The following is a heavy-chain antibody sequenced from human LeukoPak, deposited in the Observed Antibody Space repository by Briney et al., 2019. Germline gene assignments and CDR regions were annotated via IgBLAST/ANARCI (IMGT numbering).Heavy chain of an antibody. CDR3: ARDRHNSLDM. J-gene: IGHJ3*02. Sequence: PGGSLRLSCAASDPTFSGSWMHWVRQVPGRGLVWVSCIKNDVVTTMYADSVKGRFTISRDNAKNTVYLQMNSLRVEDTAVYYCARDRHNSLDMWGQGTMVTVSS. V-gene: IGHV3-74*03. CDR1: DPTFSGSW. CDR2: IKNDVVTT. D-gene: IGHD2-21*01.